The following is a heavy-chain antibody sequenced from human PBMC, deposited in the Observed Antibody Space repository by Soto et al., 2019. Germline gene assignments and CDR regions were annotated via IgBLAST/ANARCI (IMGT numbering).Heavy chain of an antibody. CDR2: IIPFFGTP. CDR1: GYTFDSYA. V-gene: IGHV1-69*06. Sequence: QVQLVQSGAEVKKPGSSVKVSCKGSGYTFDSYAFSWVRQAPGQGLEWVGGIIPFFGTPNYAQKFQGRVTISADKSTSIAYMELVSLTSEDTAVYFCARDKGAYYSHLQYWGQGTLITVSS. J-gene: IGHJ4*02. CDR3: ARDKGAYYSHLQY. D-gene: IGHD3-22*01.